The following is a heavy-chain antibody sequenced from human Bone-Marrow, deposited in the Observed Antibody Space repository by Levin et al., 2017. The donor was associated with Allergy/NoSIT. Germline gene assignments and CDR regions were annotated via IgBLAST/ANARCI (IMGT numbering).Heavy chain of an antibody. V-gene: IGHV3-9*01. J-gene: IGHJ2*01. CDR3: AKDAATVTTNWYFDL. CDR1: GFTFDDYA. D-gene: IGHD4-17*01. CDR2: ISWNSGSI. Sequence: LSLTCAASGFTFDDYAMHWVRQAPGKGLEWVSGISWNSGSIGYADSVKGRFTISRDNAKNSLYLQMNSLRAEDTALYYCAKDAATVTTNWYFDLWGRGTLVTVSS.